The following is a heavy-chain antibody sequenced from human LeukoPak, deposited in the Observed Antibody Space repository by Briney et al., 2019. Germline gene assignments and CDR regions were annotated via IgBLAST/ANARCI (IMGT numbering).Heavy chain of an antibody. CDR2: IYYSGST. CDR1: GGSISSSSYS. V-gene: IGHV4-39*01. D-gene: IGHD3-3*01. CDR3: ARQRFLEWLSPRPYFDY. J-gene: IGHJ4*02. Sequence: PSETLSLTCTVSGGSISSSSYSWGWIRQPPGKGLEWIGSIYYSGSTYYNPSLKSRVTISVDTSKNQFSLKLSSVTAADTAVYYCARQRFLEWLSPRPYFDYWGQGTLVTVSS.